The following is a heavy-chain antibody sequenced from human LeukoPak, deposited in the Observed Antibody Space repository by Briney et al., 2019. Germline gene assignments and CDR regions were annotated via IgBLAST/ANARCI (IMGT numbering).Heavy chain of an antibody. CDR1: GFTFSSYA. CDR2: ISYDGSNK. Sequence: GRSLRLSCAASGFTFSSYAMHWVRQAPGKGLEWVAVISYDGSNKYYADSVKGRFTISRDKSKNTLYLQMNSLRAEDTAVYYCARASGCYDYWGQGTLVSVSS. J-gene: IGHJ4*02. CDR3: ARASGCYDY. V-gene: IGHV3-30*04. D-gene: IGHD2-21*01.